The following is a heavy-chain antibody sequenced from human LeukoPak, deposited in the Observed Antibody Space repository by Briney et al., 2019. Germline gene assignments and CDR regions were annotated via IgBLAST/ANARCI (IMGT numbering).Heavy chain of an antibody. CDR2: IYHSGST. Sequence: SQTLSLTCAVSGGSISSGGYSWSWIRQPPGKGLEWIGYIYHSGSTYYNPSLKSRVSISVDVSKNQFSLRLTSVTAADTAVYYCARGRDSRGYQFMGFDSWGQGTLVTVSS. D-gene: IGHD3-22*01. CDR1: GGSISSGGYS. CDR3: ARGRDSRGYQFMGFDS. V-gene: IGHV4-30-2*01. J-gene: IGHJ4*02.